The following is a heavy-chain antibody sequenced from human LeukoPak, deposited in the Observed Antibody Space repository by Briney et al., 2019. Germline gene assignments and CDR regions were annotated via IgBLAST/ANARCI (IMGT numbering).Heavy chain of an antibody. D-gene: IGHD4-17*01. V-gene: IGHV4-59*01. CDR1: GGSISSYY. J-gene: IGHJ4*02. CDR2: IYYSGST. CDR3: ARERAVTTYYYFDY. Sequence: SETLSLTCTVSGGSISSYYWSWIRQPPGKGLEWIGYIYYSGSTNHNPSLKSRVTISVDTSKNQFSLKLSSVTAADTAVYYCARERAVTTYYYFDYRGQGTLVTVSS.